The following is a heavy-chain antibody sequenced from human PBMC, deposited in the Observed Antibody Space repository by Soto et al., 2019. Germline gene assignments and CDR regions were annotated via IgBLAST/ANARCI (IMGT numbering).Heavy chain of an antibody. Sequence: QITLRESGPTLVKPTQTLTLTCTFSGFSLTTSGMGVGWIRQPPGKALEWLALIYWHDDKRSSPSLRSRLTXTTXTSKNQVVLTMTNTDPVDTATYYCVYRSSGSHFASWGQGTLVTVSS. CDR1: GFSLTTSGMG. CDR3: VYRSSGSHFAS. CDR2: IYWHDDK. V-gene: IGHV2-5*01. D-gene: IGHD1-26*01. J-gene: IGHJ4*02.